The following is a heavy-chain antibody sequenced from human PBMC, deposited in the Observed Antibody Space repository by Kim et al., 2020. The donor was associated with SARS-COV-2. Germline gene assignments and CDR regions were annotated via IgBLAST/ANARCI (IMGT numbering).Heavy chain of an antibody. CDR3: ATDLWSYSSGWTYYYFGMDV. Sequence: GGSLRLSCAASGFTFSSYGMHWVRQAPGKGLECVAVISYDGSNKYYADSVKGRFTISRDNSKNTLYLQMNSLRAEDTAVYYCATDLWSYSSGWTYYYFGMDVWGQGTTVTVSS. CDR2: ISYDGSNK. J-gene: IGHJ6*02. D-gene: IGHD6-19*01. CDR1: GFTFSSYG. V-gene: IGHV3-33*05.